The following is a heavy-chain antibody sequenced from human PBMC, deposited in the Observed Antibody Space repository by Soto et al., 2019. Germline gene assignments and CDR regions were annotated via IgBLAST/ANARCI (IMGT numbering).Heavy chain of an antibody. V-gene: IGHV4-30-2*01. Sequence: SETLSLTCTVSGGSISSGNYYWSWIRQPPGKGLEWIGYIYHGGSTYYNPSLKSRVTITVDRSKNQFSLKLNSVTAADTAVYYCARDSRSGYYLEYWGQGTLVTVSS. CDR3: ARDSRSGYYLEY. J-gene: IGHJ4*02. CDR1: GGSISSGNYY. CDR2: IYHGGST. D-gene: IGHD3-22*01.